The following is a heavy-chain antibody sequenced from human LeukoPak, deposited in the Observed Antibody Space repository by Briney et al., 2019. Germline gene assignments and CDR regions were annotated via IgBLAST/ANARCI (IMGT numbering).Heavy chain of an antibody. CDR2: IKQDGSEE. J-gene: IGHJ4*02. D-gene: IGHD6-6*01. Sequence: GGPLRLSCAASGFTFSTYWMSWVRQAPGKGLEWVANIKQDGSEEYYVDSVKGRFTISRDNAKNSLYLQMNSLRAEDTAVYYCARESPYSARGQPADFWGQGTLVTVSS. CDR1: GFTFSTYW. CDR3: ARESPYSARGQPADF. V-gene: IGHV3-7*01.